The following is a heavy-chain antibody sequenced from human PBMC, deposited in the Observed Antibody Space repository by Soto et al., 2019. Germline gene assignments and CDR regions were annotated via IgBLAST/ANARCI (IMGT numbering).Heavy chain of an antibody. CDR3: ARARLYGDYVDWFDP. CDR1: GYTFTSYG. V-gene: IGHV1-18*01. Sequence: ASVKVSCKASGYTFTSYGISWVRQAPGQGLEWMGWISAYNGNTNYAQKLQGRGTMTTDTSTSTAYMELRSLGSDDTAVYYCARARLYGDYVDWFDPWGQGTLVTVSS. CDR2: ISAYNGNT. J-gene: IGHJ5*02. D-gene: IGHD4-17*01.